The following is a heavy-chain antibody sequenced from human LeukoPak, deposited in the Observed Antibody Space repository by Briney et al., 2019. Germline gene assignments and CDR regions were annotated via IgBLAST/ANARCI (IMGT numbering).Heavy chain of an antibody. J-gene: IGHJ4*02. V-gene: IGHV3-20*04. Sequence: GGSLSPSRAASGFHFDYYGLSWHRQAPGKGLEWVSGINWNGGTTAYADSVKGRLTISRDNTKNSLYLQMNSLRVADTALYFCASAVQCYSSGCRDHRDYWGQGTLVTVSS. CDR2: INWNGGTT. D-gene: IGHD6-19*01. CDR1: GFHFDYYG. CDR3: ASAVQCYSSGCRDHRDY.